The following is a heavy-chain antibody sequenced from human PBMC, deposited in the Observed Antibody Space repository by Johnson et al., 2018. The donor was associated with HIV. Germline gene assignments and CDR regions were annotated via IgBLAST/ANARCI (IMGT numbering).Heavy chain of an antibody. V-gene: IGHV3-64*01. D-gene: IGHD3-9*01. Sequence: VQLVESGGGLVQPGGSLRLSCADSGFTFSTYAMHWVRQAPGKGLEYVSGVSSNGGKTYYANSVKGRFTISSDNSKNTMYLQMNSLRAEDTALYYCAKADDVLTGYYKGFDAFDLWGQGTMVTVS. CDR1: GFTFSTYA. CDR3: AKADDVLTGYYKGFDAFDL. CDR2: VSSNGGKT. J-gene: IGHJ3*01.